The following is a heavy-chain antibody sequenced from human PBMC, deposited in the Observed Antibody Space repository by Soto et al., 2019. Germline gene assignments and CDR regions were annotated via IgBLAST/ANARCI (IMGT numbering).Heavy chain of an antibody. D-gene: IGHD3-3*02. V-gene: IGHV4-39*01. CDR2: IYYSGST. Sequence: TSETLSLTCTVSGDSMSSSNYHWGWIRQPPGKGLEWIGSIYYSGSTYYNPSLKSRVTISIDTSKNQFSLKLTSVTAADTSVYYCGSLGWVAFLGGPPHFASGGRGVLVPVPS. CDR1: GDSMSSSNYH. CDR3: GSLGWVAFLGGPPHFAS. J-gene: IGHJ4*02.